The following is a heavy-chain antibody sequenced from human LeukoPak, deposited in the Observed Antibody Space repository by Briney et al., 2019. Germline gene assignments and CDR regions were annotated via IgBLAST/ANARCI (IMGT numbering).Heavy chain of an antibody. Sequence: SETLSLTCTVSGGSISSSSYYWGWIRQPPGKGLEWIGSIYYSGSTYYNPSLKSRVTISVDTSKNQFSLKLSSVTAADTAVYYCARETGELPYYSDYWGQGTLVTVSS. V-gene: IGHV4-39*07. CDR3: ARETGELPYYSDY. D-gene: IGHD3-10*01. J-gene: IGHJ4*02. CDR2: IYYSGST. CDR1: GGSISSSSYY.